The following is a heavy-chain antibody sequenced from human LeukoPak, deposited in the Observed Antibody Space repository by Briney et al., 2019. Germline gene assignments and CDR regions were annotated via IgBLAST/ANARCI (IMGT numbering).Heavy chain of an antibody. D-gene: IGHD3-3*01. V-gene: IGHV4-34*01. CDR3: ARVGSRSEFWSGSPGMDV. Sequence: SETLSLTCAVYGGSFSGYYWSWIRQPSGKGLEWIGEINHSGSTNYNPSLKSRVTISVDTSKNQFSLKLSSVTAADTAVYYCARVGSRSEFWSGSPGMDVWGQGTTVTASS. CDR1: GGSFSGYY. J-gene: IGHJ6*02. CDR2: INHSGST.